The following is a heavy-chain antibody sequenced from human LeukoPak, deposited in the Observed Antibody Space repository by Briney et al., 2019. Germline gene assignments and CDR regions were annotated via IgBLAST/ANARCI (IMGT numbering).Heavy chain of an antibody. V-gene: IGHV3-15*07. Sequence: GGSLRLSCAASGFDFDISWFNWVRQTPEKGLEWVGLIKDKTNGGTTEYAAPVTGRFTISRDDSRDIVYLQMTSLKTEDTAVYYCTRDDDEYYYDSSGYYGFFDYWGQGTLATVSS. CDR1: GFDFDISW. CDR3: TRDDDEYYYDSSGYYGFFDY. D-gene: IGHD3-22*01. J-gene: IGHJ4*02. CDR2: IKDKTNGGTT.